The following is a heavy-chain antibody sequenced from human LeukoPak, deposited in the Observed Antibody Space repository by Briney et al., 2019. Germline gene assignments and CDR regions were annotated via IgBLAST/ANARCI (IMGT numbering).Heavy chain of an antibody. J-gene: IGHJ4*02. CDR1: GGSISSDY. Sequence: SETLSLTCTVSGGSISSDYWSWIRQPAGKGLEWIGRIYTSGSTNYNPSLKSRVTMSVDTSKNQFSLKLSSVTAADTAVYYCARDGYSSGWHLDYWGQGTLVTVSS. CDR3: ARDGYSSGWHLDY. CDR2: IYTSGST. D-gene: IGHD6-19*01. V-gene: IGHV4-4*07.